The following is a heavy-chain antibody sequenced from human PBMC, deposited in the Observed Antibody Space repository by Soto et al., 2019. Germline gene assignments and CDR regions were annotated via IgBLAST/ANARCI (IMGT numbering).Heavy chain of an antibody. CDR1: GYAFTSHL. Sequence: QIQLVQSGGEVKKPGASVTVSCKVSGYAFTSHLLTWVRQAPGQGPEWVGWISANSGNRKYRQSLQGRVTMTTDSSTNTAYLELRDLRLDDTAVYYCARGGFLERSDFWGQGTMVTVSS. J-gene: IGHJ3*01. CDR2: ISANSGNR. V-gene: IGHV1-18*04. CDR3: ARGGFLERSDF. D-gene: IGHD3-3*01.